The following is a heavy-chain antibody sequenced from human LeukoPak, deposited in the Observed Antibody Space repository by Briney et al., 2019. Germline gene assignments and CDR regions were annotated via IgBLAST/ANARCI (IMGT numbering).Heavy chain of an antibody. CDR3: ARASGQQWLVHFDY. CDR2: MNPNSGNT. CDR1: GYTFTSYD. V-gene: IGHV1-8*03. D-gene: IGHD6-19*01. J-gene: IGHJ4*02. Sequence: ASVKVSCKASGYTFTSYDINWVRQATGQGLEWMGWMNPNSGNTGYAQKFQGRVTITRNTSISTAYMELSSLRSEDTAVYYCARASGQQWLVHFDYWGQGTLVTVSS.